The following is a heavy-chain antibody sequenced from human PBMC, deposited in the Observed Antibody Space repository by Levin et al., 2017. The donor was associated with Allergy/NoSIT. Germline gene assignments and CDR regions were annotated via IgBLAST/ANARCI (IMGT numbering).Heavy chain of an antibody. Sequence: ASETLSLTCTVSGGSISSYYWGWIRQPPGKGLEWIGYIYYSGSTNYNPSLKSRVTISVDTSKNQFSLKLSSVTAADTAVYYCASHRYSGYDAPFDYWGQGTLVTVSS. CDR1: GGSISSYY. CDR2: IYYSGST. J-gene: IGHJ4*02. V-gene: IGHV4-59*01. CDR3: ASHRYSGYDAPFDY. D-gene: IGHD5-12*01.